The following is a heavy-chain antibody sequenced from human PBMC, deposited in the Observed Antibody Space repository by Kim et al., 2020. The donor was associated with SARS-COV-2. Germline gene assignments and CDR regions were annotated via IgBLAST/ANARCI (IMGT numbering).Heavy chain of an antibody. CDR3: AKVFGSQAAAKGPQQAGHNWYFDL. Sequence: GGSLRLSCAASGFTFSSYAMSWVRQAPGKGLEWVSAISGSGGSTYYADSVKGRFTISRDNSKNTLYLQMNSLRAEDTAVYYCAKVFGSQAAAKGPQQAGHNWYFDLWGRGTLVTVSS. V-gene: IGHV3-23*01. CDR1: GFTFSSYA. D-gene: IGHD2-2*01. CDR2: ISGSGGST. J-gene: IGHJ2*01.